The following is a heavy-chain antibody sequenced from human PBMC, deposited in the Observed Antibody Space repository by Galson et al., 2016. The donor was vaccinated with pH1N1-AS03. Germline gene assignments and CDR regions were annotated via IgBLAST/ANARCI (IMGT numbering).Heavy chain of an antibody. V-gene: IGHV3-9*01. Sequence: SLRLSCAASGFIFEHYAMHWVRQAPGKGLEWVSDISWHSTIIDYADSVEGRFTISRDNAQNSLYLEMSSLRPEDTAVYFCAKDLLSGGWFTAADSWGQGTLVTVSS. CDR3: AKDLLSGGWFTAADS. CDR1: GFIFEHYA. J-gene: IGHJ4*02. D-gene: IGHD6-19*01. CDR2: ISWHSTII.